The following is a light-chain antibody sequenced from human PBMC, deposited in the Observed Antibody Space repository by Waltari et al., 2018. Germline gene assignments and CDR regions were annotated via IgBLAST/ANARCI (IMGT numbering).Light chain of an antibody. J-gene: IGLJ1*01. CDR2: DNY. CDR3: GTWDSSLRIYV. Sequence: HSVLTQPPTVSAAPGQTVTLPCPGSSSNTGTYEVSWYQQFPGTAPKVLIYDNYRRPSGTPDRFSGSRSGSSATLAITGLQTGDEADYYCGTWDSSLRIYVFGTGTKVTVL. V-gene: IGLV1-51*01. CDR1: SSNTGTYE.